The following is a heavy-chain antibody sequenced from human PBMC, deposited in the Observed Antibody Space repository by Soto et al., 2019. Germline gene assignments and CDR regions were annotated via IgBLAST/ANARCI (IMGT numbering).Heavy chain of an antibody. D-gene: IGHD6-6*01. V-gene: IGHV4-30-2*01. J-gene: IGHJ4*02. CDR2: IYHSGST. Sequence: QLQLQESGSGLVKPSQTLSLTCAVSGGSISSGGYSWSWIRQPPGKGLEWIGYIYHSGSTYYNPSLKSRDTISVDSSKNQFALKLSSVTAADTAVYYCAGGIAARPLGYWGQGTLVTVSS. CDR3: AGGIAARPLGY. CDR1: GGSISSGGYS.